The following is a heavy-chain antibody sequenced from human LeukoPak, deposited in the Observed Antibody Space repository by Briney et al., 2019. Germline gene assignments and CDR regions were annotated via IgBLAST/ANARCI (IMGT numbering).Heavy chain of an antibody. D-gene: IGHD6-25*01. J-gene: IGHJ3*02. Sequence: PGGSLRLSCAASGFIFRNYGMNWVRQPPGKGLEWVSGVSPNGETAYYADSVKGRFTISRGNSKNTLYLQMNSLRAEDTAVYYCARVGARLGAFDIWGQGTMVTVSS. V-gene: IGHV3-23*01. CDR1: GFIFRNYG. CDR3: ARVGARLGAFDI. CDR2: VSPNGETA.